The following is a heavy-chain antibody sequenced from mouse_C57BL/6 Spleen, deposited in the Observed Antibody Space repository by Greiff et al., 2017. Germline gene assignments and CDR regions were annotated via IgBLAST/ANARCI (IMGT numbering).Heavy chain of an antibody. CDR3: ARAAYYSNYLDY. Sequence: EVKVVESGGGLVQSGRSLRLSCATSGFTFSDFYMEWVRQAPGKGLEWIAASRNKANDYTTEYSASVKGRFIVSRDTSQSILYLQMNALRAEDTAIYYCARAAYYSNYLDYWGQGTSVTVSS. CDR1: GFTFSDFY. CDR2: SRNKANDYTT. D-gene: IGHD2-5*01. J-gene: IGHJ4*01. V-gene: IGHV7-1*01.